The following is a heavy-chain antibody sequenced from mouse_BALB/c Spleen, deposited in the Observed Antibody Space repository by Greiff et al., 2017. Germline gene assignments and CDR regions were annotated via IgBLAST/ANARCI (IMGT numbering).Heavy chain of an antibody. D-gene: IGHD2-2*01. CDR1: GYTFTSYY. Sequence: VQLQQPGAELVKPGASVKLSCKASGYTFTSYYMYWVKQRPGQGLEWIGGINPSNGGTNLNEKFKSKATLTVDKSSSTAYMQRSSLTSEDAAVYYCTSGYDVNWAMDYWGQGTSVTVSS. CDR3: TSGYDVNWAMDY. CDR2: INPSNGGT. V-gene: IGHV1S16*01. J-gene: IGHJ4*01.